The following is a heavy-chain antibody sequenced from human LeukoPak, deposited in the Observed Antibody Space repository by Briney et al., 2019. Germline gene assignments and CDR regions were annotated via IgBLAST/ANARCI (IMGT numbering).Heavy chain of an antibody. J-gene: IGHJ4*02. CDR1: GFTFSSYG. CDR2: ISYDGSNK. CDR3: AKAGDVDTAMEIDY. V-gene: IGHV3-30*18. D-gene: IGHD5-18*01. Sequence: GGSLRLSCAASGFTFSSYGMQWVRQAPGKGGEWVAVISYDGSNKYYADSVKGRFTIPRDNPKNTLYLQMNSLRPEDTAVYYCAKAGDVDTAMEIDYWGQGTLVTVSS.